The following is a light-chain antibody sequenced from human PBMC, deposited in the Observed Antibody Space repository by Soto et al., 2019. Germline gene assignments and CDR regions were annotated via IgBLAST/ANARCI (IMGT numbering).Light chain of an antibody. CDR1: SSNIGAGYD. CDR3: QYYDSRLSCSDV. CDR2: GNS. J-gene: IGLJ1*01. Sequence: QSVLTQPPSVSGAPGQRVTISCTGSSSNIGAGYDVHWYQQLPGTAPKLLIYGNSNRPSGVPDRFSGSKSGTSASLAITGLQAEDEAYYYCQYYDSRLSCSDVVGTGSKVTVL. V-gene: IGLV1-40*01.